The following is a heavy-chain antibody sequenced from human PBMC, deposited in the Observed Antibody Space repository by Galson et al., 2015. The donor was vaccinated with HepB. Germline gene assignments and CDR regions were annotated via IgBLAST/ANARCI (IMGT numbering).Heavy chain of an antibody. CDR1: GYMFFTYP. CDR2: INTSNKSP. V-gene: IGHV7-4-1*02. Sequence: SVKVSCKASGYMFFTYPIIWVRQAPGQGLEWLGWINTSNKSPTYAHGFTGRFVFSLDMSVSTAYLQINSLQPYDSAVYYCARVPNIFSGRGPVDHWGQGTPVTVSS. CDR3: ARVPNIFSGRGPVDH. J-gene: IGHJ4*02. D-gene: IGHD3-9*01.